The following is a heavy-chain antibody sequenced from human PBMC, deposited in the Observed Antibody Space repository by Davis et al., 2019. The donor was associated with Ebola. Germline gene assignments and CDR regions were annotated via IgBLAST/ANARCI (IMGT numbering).Heavy chain of an antibody. D-gene: IGHD6-13*01. Sequence: PSETLSLTCTVSGGSISSSSYYWGWIRQPPGKGLEWIGSIHYSGSTYYNPSLKSRVTISVDTSKNQFSLKLSSVTAADTAVYYCARQWVAAAGHDAFDIWGQGTMVTVSS. J-gene: IGHJ3*02. V-gene: IGHV4-39*01. CDR2: IHYSGST. CDR3: ARQWVAAAGHDAFDI. CDR1: GGSISSSSYY.